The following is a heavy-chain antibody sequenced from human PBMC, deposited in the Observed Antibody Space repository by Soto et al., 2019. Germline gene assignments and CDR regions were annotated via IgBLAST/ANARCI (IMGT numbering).Heavy chain of an antibody. J-gene: IGHJ3*02. CDR3: AREYSSGWYARAFDI. V-gene: IGHV3-66*01. Sequence: EVQLVESGGGLVQPGGSLRLSCAASGFTVSSNYMSWVRQAPGKGLEWVSVIYSGGSTYYADSVKGRFTISRDSSKNTLYLQMNSLRAEDTAVYYCAREYSSGWYARAFDIWGQGTMVTVSS. CDR2: IYSGGST. CDR1: GFTVSSNY. D-gene: IGHD6-19*01.